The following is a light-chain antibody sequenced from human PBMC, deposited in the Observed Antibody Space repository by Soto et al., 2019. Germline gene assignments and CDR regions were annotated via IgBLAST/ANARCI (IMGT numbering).Light chain of an antibody. CDR3: AAWEDSLNPSFV. Sequence: QSVLTQPTSVSGTPGQKVTISCSGSRANIGSNPVNWYQHLPGTVPKLLIYSNNQRPSGVPDRFSGSKSGTSASLAISGLQSEDEADYYCAAWEDSLNPSFVFGTGTKVTVL. CDR1: RANIGSNP. V-gene: IGLV1-44*01. J-gene: IGLJ1*01. CDR2: SNN.